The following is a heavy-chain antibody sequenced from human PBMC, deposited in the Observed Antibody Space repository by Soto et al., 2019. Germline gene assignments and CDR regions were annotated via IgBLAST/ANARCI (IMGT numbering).Heavy chain of an antibody. CDR1: GYKFTTFW. D-gene: IGHD2-15*01. CDR2: IDPTDSFT. V-gene: IGHV5-10-1*01. CDR3: ARPASGGSRDAFDV. Sequence: GESLKISCKASGYKFTTFWLNWVRQTPGKGLAWLGRIDPTDSFTNYSPPFEGHVTISVDRSISTAYLQWTSLQASDTAIYYCARPASGGSRDAFDVWGQGPTVTVSS. J-gene: IGHJ3*01.